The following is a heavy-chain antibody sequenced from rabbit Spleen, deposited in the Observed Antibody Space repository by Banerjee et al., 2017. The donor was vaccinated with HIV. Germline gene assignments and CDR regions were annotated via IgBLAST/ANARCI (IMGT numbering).Heavy chain of an antibody. V-gene: IGHV1S43*01. J-gene: IGHJ4*01. CDR3: ARWGTCICDYGTFNL. CDR1: GIDFSNYFY. Sequence: QQQLEESGGGLVKPGGTLTLTCKASGIDFSNYFYMCWVRQAPGSGLELIACIYTTSGSTWYASWAKGRFTISQSTSLNTVDLKMTSLTDADTATYFCARWGTCICDYGTFNLWGQGTLVTVS. CDR2: IYTTSGST. D-gene: IGHD3-3*01.